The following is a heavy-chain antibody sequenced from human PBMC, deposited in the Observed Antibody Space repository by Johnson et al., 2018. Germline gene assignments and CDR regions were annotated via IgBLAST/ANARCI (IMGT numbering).Heavy chain of an antibody. J-gene: IGHJ6*03. V-gene: IGHV3-30*18. CDR2: ISYDGSNK. CDR3: AKDTAVGGHYYYYYYMDV. CDR1: GFTFSSYG. Sequence: QVQLVQSGGGVVQPGRSLRLSCAASGFTFSSYGMHWVRQAPGKGLEWVAVISYDGSNKYYADSVKGRFTISRDNSKNPRYLQMNSLRAGDTAVDYCAKDTAVGGHYYYYYYMDVWGKGTTVTVSS. D-gene: IGHD6-19*01.